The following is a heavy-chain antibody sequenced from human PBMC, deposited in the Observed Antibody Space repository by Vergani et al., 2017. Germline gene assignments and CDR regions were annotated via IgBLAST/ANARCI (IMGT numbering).Heavy chain of an antibody. V-gene: IGHV4-34*01. J-gene: IGHJ4*02. CDR3: ARGLPFYK. D-gene: IGHD1-1*01. Sequence: QVQLQQWGAGLLKPSETLSLTCAVYGGSFSGYYWSWIRQPPGKGLEWIGEINHSGSTNYNPSLKSRFTISVDTSKNQFSLKLSSVTAADTAVYYCARGLPFYKWGQGTLVTVSS. CDR2: INHSGST. CDR1: GGSFSGYY.